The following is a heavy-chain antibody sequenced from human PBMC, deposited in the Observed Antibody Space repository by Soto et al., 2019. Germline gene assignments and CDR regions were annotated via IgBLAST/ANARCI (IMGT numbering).Heavy chain of an antibody. CDR2: MGYNGFT. V-gene: IGHV4-59*08. J-gene: IGHJ6*02. CDR3: ARQGFGELHGLVDV. D-gene: IGHD3-10*01. Sequence: QVQLQESGPGLVKPSETLSLTCTISGGPMSNYYCSWFRHPPGQGLEWIGYMGYNGFTRYNPSLRSRVTISLDPSKNPSSLNLSSLTAADTALYYCARQGFGELHGLVDVWGQGTTVTVSS. CDR1: GGPMSNYY.